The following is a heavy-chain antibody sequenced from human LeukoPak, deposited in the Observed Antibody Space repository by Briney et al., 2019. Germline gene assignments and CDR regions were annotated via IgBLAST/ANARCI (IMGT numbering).Heavy chain of an antibody. J-gene: IGHJ6*03. V-gene: IGHV3-30*04. CDR3: ARVKHYDSSGYYSRPYYMDV. Sequence: GGSLRLSCAASGFTFSSYAMHWVRQAPGKGLEWVAVISYDGSNKYYADSVNGRFTISRDNSKNTLYLQMNSLRAEDTAVYYCARVKHYDSSGYYSRPYYMDVWGKGTTVTVSS. CDR2: ISYDGSNK. D-gene: IGHD3-22*01. CDR1: GFTFSSYA.